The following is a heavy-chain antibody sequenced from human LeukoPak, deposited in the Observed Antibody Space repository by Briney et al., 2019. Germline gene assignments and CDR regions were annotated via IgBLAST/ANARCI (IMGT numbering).Heavy chain of an antibody. J-gene: IGHJ6*03. D-gene: IGHD1-1*01. CDR2: IYYSGST. CDR3: ARQGNVDYYMDV. V-gene: IGHV4-30-4*08. Sequence: SQTLSLTCTVSGGSISSGDYYWSWIRQPPGKGLEWIGYIYYSGSTYYNPSLKSRVTISVDTSKNQFSLKLSSVTAADTAVYYCARQGNVDYYMDVWGKGTTVTVSS. CDR1: GGSISSGDYY.